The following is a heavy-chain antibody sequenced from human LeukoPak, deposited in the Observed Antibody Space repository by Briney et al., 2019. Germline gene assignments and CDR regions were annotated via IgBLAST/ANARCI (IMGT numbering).Heavy chain of an antibody. CDR2: VSGGGGST. Sequence: GGSLRLSCAASGFPFNVQTMSWVRQAPGKGLEWVSTVSGGGGSTWYADSVKGRFTISRDNSKNTLYLQMNSLRAEDTAVYYCATYVRGDFDYWGQGTLVTVSS. V-gene: IGHV3-23*01. J-gene: IGHJ4*02. CDR3: ATYVRGDFDY. CDR1: GFPFNVQT. D-gene: IGHD3-10*02.